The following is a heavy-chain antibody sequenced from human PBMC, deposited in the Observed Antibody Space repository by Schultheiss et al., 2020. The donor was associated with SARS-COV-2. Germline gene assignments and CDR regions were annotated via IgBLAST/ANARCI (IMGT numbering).Heavy chain of an antibody. Sequence: GGSLRLSCAASGFTFSSYAMHWVRQAPGKGLEWLAVIYSDGREYYADSVKGRSIISRDTSKNTVFLQMNSLRAEDTAVYYCARGVGVAYYYYDLDVWGQGTAVTVSS. D-gene: IGHD1-26*01. J-gene: IGHJ6*02. CDR2: IYSDGRE. CDR3: ARGVGVAYYYYDLDV. V-gene: IGHV3-30*14. CDR1: GFTFSSYA.